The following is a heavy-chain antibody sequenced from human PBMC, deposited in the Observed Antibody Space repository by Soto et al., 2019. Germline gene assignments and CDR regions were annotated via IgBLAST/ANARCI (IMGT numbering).Heavy chain of an antibody. Sequence: ASETLSLTCTVSGGSISSYYWSWIRQPPGKGLEWIGYIYYSGSTNYNPSLKSRVTISVDTSKNQFSLKLSSVTAADTAVYYCARMTTVLLLDYWGQGTLVPVSS. J-gene: IGHJ4*02. D-gene: IGHD4-17*01. CDR3: ARMTTVLLLDY. CDR2: IYYSGST. V-gene: IGHV4-59*01. CDR1: GGSISSYY.